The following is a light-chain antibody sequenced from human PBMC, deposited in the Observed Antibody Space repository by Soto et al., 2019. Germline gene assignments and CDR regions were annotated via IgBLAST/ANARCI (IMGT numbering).Light chain of an antibody. CDR1: SSDVGGYNY. CDR2: EVS. V-gene: IGLV2-8*01. J-gene: IGLJ1*01. Sequence: QSVLTQPPSASGSPGQSVTISCTGTSSDVGGYNYVSWYQQHAGKAPKVMIYEVSKRPSGVPDRFSGSKSGNTASLTVSGLQAEDEADYYCSSYAGSNNFVFGTGTKVTVL. CDR3: SSYAGSNNFV.